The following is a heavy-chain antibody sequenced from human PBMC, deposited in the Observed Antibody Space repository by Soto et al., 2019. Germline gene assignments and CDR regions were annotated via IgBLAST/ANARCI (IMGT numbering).Heavy chain of an antibody. CDR2: IYWDDDK. Sequence: QITLKESGPTLVKPTQTLTLTCTFSGFSLSPRGVGVGWIRQPPGKALEWRALIYWDDDKRYSPSLKSRLTSTKDTSKSQVVLTMTNMDPVETATYSWAHRASRILFDYWCQGTLVTVSS. CDR1: GFSLSPRGVG. CDR3: AHRASRILFDY. D-gene: IGHD5-18*01. J-gene: IGHJ4*02. V-gene: IGHV2-5*02.